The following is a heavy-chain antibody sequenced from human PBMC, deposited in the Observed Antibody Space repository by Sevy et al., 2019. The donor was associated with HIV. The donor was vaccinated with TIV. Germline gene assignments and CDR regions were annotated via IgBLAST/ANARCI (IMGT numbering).Heavy chain of an antibody. CDR3: ARDPGSCSGGVCSYYFDF. D-gene: IGHD2-8*02. CDR1: GDSISNNNW. V-gene: IGHV4-4*02. CDR2: VYHTGNT. Sequence: SETRSLTCAVSGDSISNNNWWSWVRQPPGKGLEWIGEVYHTGNTNYNPSLKSRVTISLDKSRNQFSLNLSSVTAADTAVYYCARDPGSCSGGVCSYYFDFWGQGTLVTVSS. J-gene: IGHJ4*02.